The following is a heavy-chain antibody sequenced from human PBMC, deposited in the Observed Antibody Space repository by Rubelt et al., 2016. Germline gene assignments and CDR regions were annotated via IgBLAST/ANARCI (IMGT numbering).Heavy chain of an antibody. J-gene: IGHJ4*02. CDR3: ARHIRDGTSGYYYGH. CDR1: GGSISSGSYS. Sequence: QLQLQESGPGLVKPSETLSLTCTVSGGSISSGSYSWGWIRQPPGEGLEWIGIIYYSGRTYYNPSLKSRVTISTDTSKTQLSLSLSSVTAADTAVYFCARHIRDGTSGYYYGHWGQGTLVTVSS. V-gene: IGHV4-39*01. CDR2: IYYSGRT. D-gene: IGHD3-22*01.